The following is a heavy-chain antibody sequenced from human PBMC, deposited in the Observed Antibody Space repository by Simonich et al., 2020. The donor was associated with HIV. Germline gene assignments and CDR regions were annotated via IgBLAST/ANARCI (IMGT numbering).Heavy chain of an antibody. Sequence: QVQLVQSGAEVKKPGASVKVSCKASGYPFTDYYMHWVRQAPGQGLEWQGGINPNSGGNNYAQKFQGRVTMTRETSISTAYMELSRLRSDDTAVYYCARGPQQVVPVFDAFDIWGPRTMVTVSS. CDR3: ARGPQQVVPVFDAFDI. D-gene: IGHD6-13*01. CDR2: INPNSGGN. J-gene: IGHJ3*02. V-gene: IGHV1-2*02. CDR1: GYPFTDYY.